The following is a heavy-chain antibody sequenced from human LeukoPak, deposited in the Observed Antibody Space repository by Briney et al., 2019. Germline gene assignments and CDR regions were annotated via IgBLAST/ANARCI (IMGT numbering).Heavy chain of an antibody. CDR1: GGSISSYY. J-gene: IGHJ3*02. V-gene: IGHV4-59*01. CDR2: IYYTGTT. CDR3: ARGGDSNGSIRSAFDI. D-gene: IGHD3-22*01. Sequence: PSETLSLTCTVSGGSISSYYWSWIRQPPGKGLEWIGYIYYTGTTNYNPSLKSRVTISVDTSKNQFSLKLSSVTAADTAVYYCARGGDSNGSIRSAFDIWGQGTMVTVSS.